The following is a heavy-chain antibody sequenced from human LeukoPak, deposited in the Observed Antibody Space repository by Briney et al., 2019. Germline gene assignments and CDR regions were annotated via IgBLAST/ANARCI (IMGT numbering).Heavy chain of an antibody. V-gene: IGHV3-23*01. CDR1: GFTFSNYA. J-gene: IGHJ3*02. CDR3: GRDPNGDYIGAFDM. D-gene: IGHD4-17*01. CDR2: IRSSGVGT. Sequence: PGGSLRLSCAASGFTFSNYAMIWVRQSPGKGLEWVSVIRSSGVGTDYADSVKDRFTVSRDNSKNTLYLQMNSLRVEDTAVYYCGRDPNGDYIGAFDMWGQGTLVTVSS.